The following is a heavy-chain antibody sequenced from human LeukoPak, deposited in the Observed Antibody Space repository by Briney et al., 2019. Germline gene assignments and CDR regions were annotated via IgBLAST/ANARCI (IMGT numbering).Heavy chain of an antibody. Sequence: GGSLRLACAASGFIFSDYYMTWIRQAPGKGLDWISYISSDSSYTRYADSVKGRFTVSRDDAKNSLYLQMNSLRAEDTAVYYCARLHSTAAAGTYDYWGQGTLVTVSS. V-gene: IGHV3-11*06. D-gene: IGHD6-13*01. J-gene: IGHJ4*02. CDR1: GFIFSDYY. CDR3: ARLHSTAAAGTYDY. CDR2: ISSDSSYT.